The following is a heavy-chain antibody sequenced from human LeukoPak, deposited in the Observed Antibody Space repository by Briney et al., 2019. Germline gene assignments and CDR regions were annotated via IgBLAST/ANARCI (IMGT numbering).Heavy chain of an antibody. CDR1: GFTFSGYA. CDR2: ISGSAGST. J-gene: IGHJ4*02. V-gene: IGHV3-23*01. CDR3: AKLRDFYDSTGYSRFPY. Sequence: PGGSLRLSCAASGFTFSGYAMGWVRQAPGKGPEWVSAISGSAGSTYYADSVKGRFTISRDNSKNSLYLQMNSLRAEDTAVYYCAKLRDFYDSTGYSRFPYWGQGTLVTVSS. D-gene: IGHD3-22*01.